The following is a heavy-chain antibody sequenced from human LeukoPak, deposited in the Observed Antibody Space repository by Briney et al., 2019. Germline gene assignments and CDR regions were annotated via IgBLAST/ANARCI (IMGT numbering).Heavy chain of an antibody. D-gene: IGHD4-23*01. Sequence: GGSLRLSCAASGFTFSSYSMNWVRQAPGKGLEWVSGISWNSGSIGYADSVKGRFTISRDNAKNSLYLQMNSLRAEDTALYYCAKGERYGGSDYWGQGTLVTVSS. CDR2: ISWNSGSI. J-gene: IGHJ4*02. CDR1: GFTFSSYS. V-gene: IGHV3-9*01. CDR3: AKGERYGGSDY.